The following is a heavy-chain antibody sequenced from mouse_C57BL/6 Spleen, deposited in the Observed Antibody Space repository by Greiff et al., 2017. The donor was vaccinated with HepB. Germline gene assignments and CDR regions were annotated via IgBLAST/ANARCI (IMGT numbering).Heavy chain of an antibody. CDR2: INPGSGGT. CDR3: ARRASNCAMDN. V-gene: IGHV1-54*01. CDR1: GYAFTNYL. D-gene: IGHD2-10*02. J-gene: IGHJ4*01. Sequence: QVQLQQSGAELVRPGTSVKVSCKASGYAFTNYLIEWVKQRPGQGLEWIGVINPGSGGTNYNEKFKGKATLTADKSSSTAYMQLSSLTSEDSAVYFCARRASNCAMDNWGKGTSVTVSS.